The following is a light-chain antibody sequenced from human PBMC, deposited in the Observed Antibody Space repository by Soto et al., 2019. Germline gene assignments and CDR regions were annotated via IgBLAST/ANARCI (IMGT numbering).Light chain of an antibody. V-gene: IGKV3-20*01. CDR1: QSVSSSF. CDR3: QQYGGSPWT. CDR2: GAS. J-gene: IGKJ2*01. Sequence: EIVLTQSPGTLSLSPGERATLSCRASQSVSSSFLAWYQQKPGQAPRLLIYGASSRATGIPDRFSGSGSETDFTLTISRLEPEDFAVYYCQQYGGSPWTFGQGTKLEIK.